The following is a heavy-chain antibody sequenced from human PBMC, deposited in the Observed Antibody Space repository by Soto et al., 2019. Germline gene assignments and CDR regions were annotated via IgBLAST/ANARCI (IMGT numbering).Heavy chain of an antibody. CDR3: ARHVVATISGGLSWFDP. Sequence: QLQLQESGPRLVKPSETLSLTCTVSGGSISSSSHYWVWIRQPPGKGLEWIGSIYYSGSTYYNPSLRSRVTIPVDTSKNQFSLKLSSVTAADTAVYYCARHVVATISGGLSWFDPWGQGTLVTVSS. V-gene: IGHV4-39*01. CDR1: GGSISSSSHY. D-gene: IGHD5-12*01. CDR2: IYYSGST. J-gene: IGHJ5*02.